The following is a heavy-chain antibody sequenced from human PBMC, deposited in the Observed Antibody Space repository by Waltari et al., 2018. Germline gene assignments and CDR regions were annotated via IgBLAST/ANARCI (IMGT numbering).Heavy chain of an antibody. CDR3: ATDEQLSEHFQH. CDR2: IKSEADGGAA. V-gene: IGHV3-15*05. CDR1: GFSFSHAW. Sequence: EVQMVESGGGLVKPGGSLRLSCAASGFSFSHAWMTWVRQAPGKGLEWVGRIKSEADGGAAHYAAPLKCRFTISRDDSEKTLYLHMENLTPEDTAVYYCATDEQLSEHFQHWGQGTLVNVSS. D-gene: IGHD1-1*01. J-gene: IGHJ1*01.